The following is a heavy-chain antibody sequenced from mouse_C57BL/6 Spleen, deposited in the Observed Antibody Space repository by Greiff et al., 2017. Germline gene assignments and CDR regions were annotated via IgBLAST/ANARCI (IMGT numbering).Heavy chain of an antibody. CDR2: IDPENGDT. J-gene: IGHJ4*01. Sequence: EVQLQQSGAELVRPGASVKLSCTASGFNIKDDYMLWVKQRPEQGLEWIGWIDPENGDTEYASKFPGTATIPADTSSNTPYLPLSSLTSEDTAFYYSTTGGRYAMDYWGQGTSVTVSS. D-gene: IGHD1-1*02. CDR1: GFNIKDDY. V-gene: IGHV14-4*01. CDR3: TTGGRYAMDY.